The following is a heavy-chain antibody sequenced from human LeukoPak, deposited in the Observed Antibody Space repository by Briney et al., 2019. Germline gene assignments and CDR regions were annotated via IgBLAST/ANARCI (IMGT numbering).Heavy chain of an antibody. V-gene: IGHV4-59*08. D-gene: IGHD1-1*01. CDR1: GFTFDDYA. J-gene: IGHJ4*02. Sequence: GSLRLSCAASGFTFDDYAMHWVRQAPGKGLEYIAYIYDSGSTNYNPSLESRVTISVDTSKNQFSLKLSSVTAADTAVYYCARLYTHWSPFAGWGQGTLVTVSS. CDR2: IYDSGST. CDR3: ARLYTHWSPFAG.